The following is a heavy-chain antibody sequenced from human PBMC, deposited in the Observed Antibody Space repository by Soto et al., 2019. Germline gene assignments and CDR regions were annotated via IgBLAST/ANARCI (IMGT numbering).Heavy chain of an antibody. CDR3: ARAYRGYYDSSGYSSGDY. CDR1: GYTFTSYA. V-gene: IGHV1-3*01. Sequence: ASVKVSCKASGYTFTSYAMHWVRQAPGQRLEWMGWINAGNGNTKYSQKFQGRVTITRDTSASTAYMELSSLRSEDTAVYYCARAYRGYYDSSGYSSGDYWGQGTLVTVSS. D-gene: IGHD3-22*01. CDR2: INAGNGNT. J-gene: IGHJ4*02.